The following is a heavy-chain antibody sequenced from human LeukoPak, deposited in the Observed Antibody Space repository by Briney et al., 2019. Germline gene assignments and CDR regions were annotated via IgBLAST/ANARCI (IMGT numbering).Heavy chain of an antibody. D-gene: IGHD5-24*01. CDR3: ARADGYYYYGMDV. J-gene: IGHJ6*02. Sequence: PSETLSLTCTVSGGSISSGSYYWSWIRQPAGKGLEWIGRIYTSGSTNYNPSLKSRATISVDTSKNQFSLKLSSVTAADTAVYYCARADGYYYYGMDVWGQGTTVTVSS. V-gene: IGHV4-61*02. CDR2: IYTSGST. CDR1: GGSISSGSYY.